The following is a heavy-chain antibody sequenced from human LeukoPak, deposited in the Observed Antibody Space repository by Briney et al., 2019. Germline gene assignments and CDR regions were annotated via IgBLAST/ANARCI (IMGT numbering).Heavy chain of an antibody. J-gene: IGHJ4*02. V-gene: IGHV5-51*01. D-gene: IGHD4-17*01. CDR3: ARLGGDYGDIPVFDY. CDR2: IYPGDSDT. CDR1: GYSFTSYW. Sequence: AGESLKISCKGSGYSFTSYWIGWVRQMPGKGLEWMGIIYPGDSDTRYSPSFQGQVTISADKSISTAYLQWSSLKASDTAMYYCARLGGDYGDIPVFDYWGQGTLVTVSS.